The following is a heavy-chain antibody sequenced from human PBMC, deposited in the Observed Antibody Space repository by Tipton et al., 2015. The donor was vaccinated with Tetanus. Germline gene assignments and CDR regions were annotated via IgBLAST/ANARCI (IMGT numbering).Heavy chain of an antibody. CDR3: ARGVWFGPGPKYYFDY. CDR2: IYSSGST. V-gene: IGHV4-4*07. CDR1: GGSISSYY. J-gene: IGHJ4*02. D-gene: IGHD3-10*01. Sequence: GLVKPSETLFLSCTVSGGSISSYYWSWIRQPAGKGLEWIGRIYSSGSTHYNPSLKSRVTMSLDTSKTQFSLRLSSVTAADTAVYFCARGVWFGPGPKYYFDYWGQGTLVTVSS.